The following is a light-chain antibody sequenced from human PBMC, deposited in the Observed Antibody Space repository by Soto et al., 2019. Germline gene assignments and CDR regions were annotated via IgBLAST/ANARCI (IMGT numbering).Light chain of an antibody. CDR3: SSYTSSSTLDV. Sequence: QSVLTQPASVSGSPGQSITISCTGTSSDVGGYNYVSWYQQHPGKAPKLMIYDVSNRPSGVSNRFSGSKSGNMASLTISGLQAEDEADYYCSSYTSSSTLDVFGTGTKVTVL. CDR1: SSDVGGYNY. J-gene: IGLJ1*01. V-gene: IGLV2-14*03. CDR2: DVS.